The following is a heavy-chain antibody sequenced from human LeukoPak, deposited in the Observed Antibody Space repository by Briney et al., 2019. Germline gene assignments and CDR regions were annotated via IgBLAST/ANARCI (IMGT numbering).Heavy chain of an antibody. V-gene: IGHV4-61*02. CDR1: GGSVSSDNSY. Sequence: SETLSLTCTVPGGSVSSDNSYWIWIRQPAGKGLEWIGRIYADGSSTYNPSLKSRVTISVDSSKNQFSLRLSSLTAAVTAVYDCARGYYYHTWGQGTLVTVSS. CDR2: IYADGSS. J-gene: IGHJ4*02. D-gene: IGHD3-22*01. CDR3: ARGYYYHT.